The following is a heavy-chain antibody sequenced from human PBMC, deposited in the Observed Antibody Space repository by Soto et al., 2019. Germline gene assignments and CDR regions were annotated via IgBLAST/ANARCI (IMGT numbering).Heavy chain of an antibody. CDR3: AKANSSYRYNELDI. CDR2: VYPGDYET. D-gene: IGHD5-12*01. J-gene: IGHJ3*02. Sequence: GQSLKISCNIAGYRFTNYWIGWVRQMPGKGLEWMGIVYPGDYETRYSPSFQGQVSISADKSISTAYLQWSSLKASDTAMYYCAKANSSYRYNELDIWGRGTMVTVS. V-gene: IGHV5-51*01. CDR1: GYRFTNYW.